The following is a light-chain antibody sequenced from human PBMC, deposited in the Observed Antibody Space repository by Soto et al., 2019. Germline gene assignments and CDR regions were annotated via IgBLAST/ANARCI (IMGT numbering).Light chain of an antibody. V-gene: IGKV3-20*01. CDR2: DAA. J-gene: IGKJ1*01. Sequence: EIVLTQSPGTLSLSPGERATLSCRASQSVSSSFLAWYQQRPGQAPGLLIYDAASRATGIPDRFSGSGSGTDFTLTISRLEPEDFAVYFCHQYGSSPPWTFGQGTKLEIK. CDR3: HQYGSSPPWT. CDR1: QSVSSSF.